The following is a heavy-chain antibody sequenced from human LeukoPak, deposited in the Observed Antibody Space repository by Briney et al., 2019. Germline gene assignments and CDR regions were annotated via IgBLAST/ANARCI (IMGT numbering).Heavy chain of an antibody. CDR1: GSTFSSYA. D-gene: IGHD4-17*01. Sequence: TGGSLRLSCAASGSTFSSYAMSWVRQAPGKGLEWVSAISGSGGSTYYADSVKGRFTISRDNSKNTLYLQMNSLRAEDTALYYCGRSHGDLGYMDVWGKGTTVTVSS. CDR2: ISGSGGST. V-gene: IGHV3-23*01. CDR3: GRSHGDLGYMDV. J-gene: IGHJ6*03.